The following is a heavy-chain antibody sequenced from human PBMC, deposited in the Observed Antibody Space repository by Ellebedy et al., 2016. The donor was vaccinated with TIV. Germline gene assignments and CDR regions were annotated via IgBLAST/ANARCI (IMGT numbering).Heavy chain of an antibody. J-gene: IGHJ4*02. CDR1: DSPISRYY. Sequence: MPSETLSLTCTVSDSPISRYYWSWIRQPPGKGLEWIGYIYYSGSTNYNPSLKSRVTISVDTSKNQFSLKLSSVTAADTAVYYCVRHGGGNSGFDYWGQGTLVTVSS. CDR2: IYYSGST. V-gene: IGHV4-59*08. D-gene: IGHD4-23*01. CDR3: VRHGGGNSGFDY.